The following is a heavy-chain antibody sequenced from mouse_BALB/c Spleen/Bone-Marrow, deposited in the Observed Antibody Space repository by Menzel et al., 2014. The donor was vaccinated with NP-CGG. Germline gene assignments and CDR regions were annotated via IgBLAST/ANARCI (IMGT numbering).Heavy chain of an antibody. J-gene: IGHJ4*01. V-gene: IGHV7-3*02. CDR3: ARDDYYAMDY. CDR2: IRNKANGYTT. CDR1: GFTFTDYY. Sequence: DVMLVESGGGLVQPGGSLRLSCATSGFTFTDYYMSWVRQPPGKALEWLGFIRNKANGYTTEYSASVKCRFTISRDNSQSILYLQMNTLRAEDSATYYCARDDYYAMDYWGQGTSVTVSS.